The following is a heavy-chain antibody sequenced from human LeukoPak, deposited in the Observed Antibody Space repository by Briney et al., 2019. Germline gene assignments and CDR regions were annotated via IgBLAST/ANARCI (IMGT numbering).Heavy chain of an antibody. Sequence: PSETLSLTCTVSGGSINSFYWSWIRQPAGKGLEWIGRIYTSGSTNYNPSLRSRVTISVDTSKNQFSLKLSSVTAADTAVYYCAREGYYDSSGYYHHDAFDIWGQGTMVTVSS. V-gene: IGHV4-4*07. CDR1: GGSINSFY. J-gene: IGHJ3*02. CDR3: AREGYYDSSGYYHHDAFDI. CDR2: IYTSGST. D-gene: IGHD3-22*01.